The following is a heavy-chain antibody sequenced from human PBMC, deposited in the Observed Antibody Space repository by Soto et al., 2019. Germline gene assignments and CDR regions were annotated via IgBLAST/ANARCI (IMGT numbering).Heavy chain of an antibody. CDR2: IIPIFGTA. V-gene: IGHV1-69*13. D-gene: IGHD5-18*01. CDR1: GGTFSSYA. Sequence: ASVKVSCKASGGTFSSYAISWVRRAPGQGLEWMGGIIPIFGTANYAQKFQGRVTITADESTSTAYMELSSLRSEDTAVHYCAREARLGYSYGPGHDAFDIWGQGTMVTVSS. CDR3: AREARLGYSYGPGHDAFDI. J-gene: IGHJ3*02.